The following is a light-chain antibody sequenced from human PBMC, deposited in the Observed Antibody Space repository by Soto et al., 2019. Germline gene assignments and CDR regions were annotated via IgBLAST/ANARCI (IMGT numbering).Light chain of an antibody. Sequence: EIVMPQSPATLSVSPGARATLSCRASQTINGNLAGYQRKPGQAPRLLIYVASTRATGIPARFSGSGSGTEFTLTISSLQSEDFAVYYCQKYDNWPLTFGQGTRLEIK. V-gene: IGKV3-15*01. CDR3: QKYDNWPLT. J-gene: IGKJ5*01. CDR2: VAS. CDR1: QTINGN.